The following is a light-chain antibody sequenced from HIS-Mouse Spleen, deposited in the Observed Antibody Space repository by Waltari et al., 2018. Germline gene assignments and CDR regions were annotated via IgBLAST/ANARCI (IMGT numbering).Light chain of an antibody. V-gene: IGLV1-44*01. CDR2: SNN. CDR3: AAWDDSLNGWV. J-gene: IGLJ3*02. CDR1: SSHIGSNT. Sequence: QSVLTQPPSASGTPGQRVTISCSGSSSHIGSNTVNWYQQLPGTAPKLLSYSNNQRPSGVPDRFSGSKSGTSASLAISGLQSEDEADYYCAAWDDSLNGWVFGGGTKLTVL.